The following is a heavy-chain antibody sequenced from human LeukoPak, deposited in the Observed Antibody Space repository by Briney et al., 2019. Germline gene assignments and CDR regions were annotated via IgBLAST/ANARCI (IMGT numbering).Heavy chain of an antibody. J-gene: IGHJ4*02. CDR3: ARVREDLFLEWLLYFDY. V-gene: IGHV4-59*11. CDR1: GGSISSHY. D-gene: IGHD3-3*01. Sequence: SETLSLTCTVSGGSISSHYWSWIRQPLGKGLEWIGYIYYSGSTNYNPSLKSRVTISVDTSKNQFSLKLSSVTAADTAVYYCARVREDLFLEWLLYFDYWGQGTLVTVSS. CDR2: IYYSGST.